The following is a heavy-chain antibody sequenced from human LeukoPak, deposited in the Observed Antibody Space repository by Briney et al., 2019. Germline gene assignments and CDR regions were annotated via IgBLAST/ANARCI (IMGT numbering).Heavy chain of an antibody. CDR3: ARENPSLGYCSSTSCYPWFDP. J-gene: IGHJ5*02. CDR2: INPNSGGT. V-gene: IGHV1-2*02. Sequence: ASVTVSCKASGYTFTGYYMHWVRQAPGQGLEWMGWINPNSGGTNYAQKFQGRVTMTRDTSISTAYMELSRLRSDDTAVYYCARENPSLGYCSSTSCYPWFDPWGQGTLVTVSS. D-gene: IGHD2-2*03. CDR1: GYTFTGYY.